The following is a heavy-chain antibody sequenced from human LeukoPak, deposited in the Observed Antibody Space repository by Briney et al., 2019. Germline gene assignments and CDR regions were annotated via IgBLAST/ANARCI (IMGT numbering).Heavy chain of an antibody. Sequence: PSETLSLTCAVYGGSFSGYYWSWIRQPPGKGLEWIGEINHSGSTNYNPSLKSRVTISVDTSKNQFSLKLSSVTAADTAVYYCASHTGYCTYGVCYTPRNWFDPWGQGTLVTVSS. D-gene: IGHD2-8*01. V-gene: IGHV4-34*01. CDR1: GGSFSGYY. CDR3: ASHTGYCTYGVCYTPRNWFDP. J-gene: IGHJ5*02. CDR2: INHSGST.